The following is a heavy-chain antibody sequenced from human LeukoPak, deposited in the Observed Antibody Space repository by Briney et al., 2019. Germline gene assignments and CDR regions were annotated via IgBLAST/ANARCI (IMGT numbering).Heavy chain of an antibody. Sequence: SETLSLTCAVYGGSFSGYYWSWIRQPPGKGLEWIGEINHSGSTNYNPSPKSRVTISVDTSKNQFSLKLSSVTAADTAVYYCARGGNFGVVIIHAFDIWGQGTMVTVSS. CDR2: INHSGST. J-gene: IGHJ3*02. CDR3: ARGGNFGVVIIHAFDI. D-gene: IGHD3-3*02. CDR1: GGSFSGYY. V-gene: IGHV4-34*01.